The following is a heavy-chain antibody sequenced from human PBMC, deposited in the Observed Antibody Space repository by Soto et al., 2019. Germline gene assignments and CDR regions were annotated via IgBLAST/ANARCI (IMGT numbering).Heavy chain of an antibody. CDR3: AKDIKCEDFTYGYFYYGMDV. D-gene: IGHD3-10*01. CDR2: TSYNGNNK. Sequence: GSLRLSCAASGFTFSDCSMHWVRQAPGKGLEWVASTSYNGNNKYYGDSVKGRFTISRDNSKNTLHLEMITLRPEDTAVYYCAKDIKCEDFTYGYFYYGMDVWGQGTTVTVSS. V-gene: IGHV3-30*18. CDR1: GFTFSDCS. J-gene: IGHJ6*02.